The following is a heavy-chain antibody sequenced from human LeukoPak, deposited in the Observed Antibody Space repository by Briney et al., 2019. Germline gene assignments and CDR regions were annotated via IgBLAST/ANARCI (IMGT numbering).Heavy chain of an antibody. V-gene: IGHV3-43D*03. D-gene: IGHD5-18*01. Sequence: GGSLRLSCAASEFSVGSNYMTWVRQAPGKGLEWVSLISWDGGSTYYADSVKGRFTISRDNSKNSLYLQMNSLRAEDTALYYCAKDKNGYSYGYPDYWGQGTLVTVSS. CDR2: ISWDGGST. CDR3: AKDKNGYSYGYPDY. J-gene: IGHJ4*02. CDR1: EFSVGSNY.